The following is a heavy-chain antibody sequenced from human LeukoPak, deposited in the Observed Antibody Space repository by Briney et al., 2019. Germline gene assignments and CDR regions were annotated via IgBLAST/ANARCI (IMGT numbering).Heavy chain of an antibody. CDR2: IYYSGST. V-gene: IGHV4-39*07. CDR1: GGSISSRSYY. J-gene: IGHJ4*02. Sequence: SETLSLTCSVSGGSISSRSYYWGWIRQPPGKGLEWIGSIYYSGSTYYKSSLKSRVTILVDTSKNQFSLKLSSVTAADTAVYYCASVDQIVGAPYIDYWGQGTLVTVSS. CDR3: ASVDQIVGAPYIDY. D-gene: IGHD1-26*01.